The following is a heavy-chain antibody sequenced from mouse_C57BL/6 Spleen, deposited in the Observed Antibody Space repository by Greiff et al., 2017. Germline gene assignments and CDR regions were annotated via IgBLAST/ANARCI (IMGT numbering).Heavy chain of an antibody. CDR3: ARPLYYGSSSFAY. CDR1: GYTFTSYW. J-gene: IGHJ3*01. CDR2: IYPSDSET. D-gene: IGHD1-1*01. Sequence: VQLQQSGAELVRPGSSVKLSCKASGYTFTSYWMDWVKQRPGQGLEWIGNIYPSDSETHYNQKFKDKATLTVDKSSSTAYMQLSSLTSEDSAVYYCARPLYYGSSSFAYWGQGTLVTVSA. V-gene: IGHV1-61*01.